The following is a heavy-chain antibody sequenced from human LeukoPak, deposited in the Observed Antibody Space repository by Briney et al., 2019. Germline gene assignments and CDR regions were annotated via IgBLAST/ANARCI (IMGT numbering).Heavy chain of an antibody. J-gene: IGHJ4*02. CDR2: IRKDGREI. Sequence: GGSLRLSCAASGFTVSSNHMSWVRQAPGKGLEWVANIRKDGREIHYVESVKGRFTISRDNTKDSLYLQMSSLRAEDTAVYYCARDGDSWNDFDYWGQGTLVTVSS. CDR3: ARDGDSWNDFDY. CDR1: GFTVSSNH. V-gene: IGHV3-7*01. D-gene: IGHD1-1*01.